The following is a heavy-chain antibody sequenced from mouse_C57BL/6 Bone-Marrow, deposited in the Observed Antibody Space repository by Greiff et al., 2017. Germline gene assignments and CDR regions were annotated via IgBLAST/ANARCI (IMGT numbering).Heavy chain of an antibody. V-gene: IGHV1-81*01. CDR2: IYPRSGNT. D-gene: IGHD2-4*01. CDR3: ARDDYDVFAY. J-gene: IGHJ3*01. CDR1: GYTFTSYG. Sequence: QVQLKQSGAELARPGASVKLSCKASGYTFTSYGISWVKQRTGQGLEWIGEIYPRSGNTYYNEKFKGKATLTADKSSSPAYMELRSLTSEDSAVYFCARDDYDVFAYWGQGTLVTVSA.